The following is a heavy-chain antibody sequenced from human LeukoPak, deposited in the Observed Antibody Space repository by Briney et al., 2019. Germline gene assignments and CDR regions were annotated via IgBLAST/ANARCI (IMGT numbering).Heavy chain of an antibody. CDR3: ARVSVRSSREDY. CDR1: GFTFSSYA. J-gene: IGHJ4*02. Sequence: GGSLRLSCAASGFTFSSYAMHWVRQAPGKGLEWVAVISYDGSNKYYADSVKGRFTISRDNSKNTLYLQMNSLRAEDTAVYYCARVSVRSSREDYWGQGTLVTVSS. D-gene: IGHD6-13*01. V-gene: IGHV3-30-3*01. CDR2: ISYDGSNK.